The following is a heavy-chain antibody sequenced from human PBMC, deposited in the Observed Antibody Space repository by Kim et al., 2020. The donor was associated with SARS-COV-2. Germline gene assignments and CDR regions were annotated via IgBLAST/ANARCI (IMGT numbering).Heavy chain of an antibody. Sequence: SETLSLTCTVSGGFISSGGYYWSWIRQHPGKGLEWIGYIYYSGSTYYNPSLKSRVTMSVDTSKNQFSLKLSSVTAADTAVYFCARSRLRLKAFDIWGQGT. V-gene: IGHV4-31*03. CDR2: IYYSGST. D-gene: IGHD4-17*01. CDR3: ARSRLRLKAFDI. CDR1: GGFISSGGYY. J-gene: IGHJ3*02.